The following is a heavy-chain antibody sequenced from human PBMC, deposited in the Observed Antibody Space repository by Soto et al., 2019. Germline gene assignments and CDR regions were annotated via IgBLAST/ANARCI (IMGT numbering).Heavy chain of an antibody. Sequence: EVPLVESGGGLVQPGGSLRLSCAASGFIFSSYWMHWVRQAPGKGLVWVSRIHSDGTSTSYADSVKGRFTISRDNAKNTLYLQMNSLRGEDTAVYYCARDSHSSGWYSFDQWGQGTLVTVSS. V-gene: IGHV3-74*01. D-gene: IGHD6-19*01. CDR2: IHSDGTST. CDR3: ARDSHSSGWYSFDQ. J-gene: IGHJ4*02. CDR1: GFIFSSYW.